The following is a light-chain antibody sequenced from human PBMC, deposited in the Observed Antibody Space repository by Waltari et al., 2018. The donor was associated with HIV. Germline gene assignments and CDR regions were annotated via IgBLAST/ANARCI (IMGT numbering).Light chain of an antibody. CDR3: QQYYRTPLT. Sequence: DILMTQSPDSLAVSLGERATINCKSRQTLLYSSNNKNYLAWYQHKPGQPPKLLIYWASTRQSGVPARFSGSGAGTNFTLTINRLQTEDVATYYCQQYYRTPLTCGGGTKVGLK. J-gene: IGKJ4*01. V-gene: IGKV4-1*01. CDR1: QTLLYSSNNKNY. CDR2: WAS.